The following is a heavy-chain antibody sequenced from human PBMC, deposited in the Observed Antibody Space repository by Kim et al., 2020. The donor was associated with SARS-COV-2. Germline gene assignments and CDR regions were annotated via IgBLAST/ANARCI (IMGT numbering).Heavy chain of an antibody. V-gene: IGHV3-74*01. CDR3: ARDENWSLDF. Sequence: GSLRLSCAASGFTFSSHWMYWVRQVPGKRLVWVSRIDGDGSATNYADSVKGRFTISRDNAKSTLYLQMNSLRVDDTAVYYCARDENWSLDFWGQGTLVTVSS. CDR2: IDGDGSAT. D-gene: IGHD1-1*01. J-gene: IGHJ4*02. CDR1: GFTFSSHW.